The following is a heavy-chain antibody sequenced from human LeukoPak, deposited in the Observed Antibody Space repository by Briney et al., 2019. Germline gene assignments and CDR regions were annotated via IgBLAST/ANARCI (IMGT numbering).Heavy chain of an antibody. CDR2: ISAYNGNT. CDR1: GYTFTGYG. CDR3: ARDYCSSTSCYTGGGDY. Sequence: GASVKVSCKASGYTFTGYGIRWVRQAPGQGLEWMGWISAYNGNTNYAQKLQGRVTMTTDTSTSTAYMELRSLRSDDTAVYYCARDYCSSTSCYTGGGDYWGQGTLVTVSS. D-gene: IGHD2-2*02. V-gene: IGHV1-18*01. J-gene: IGHJ4*02.